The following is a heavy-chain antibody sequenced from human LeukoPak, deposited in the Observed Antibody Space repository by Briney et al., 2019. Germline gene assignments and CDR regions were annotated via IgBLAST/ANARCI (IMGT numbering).Heavy chain of an antibody. CDR1: GGSISSGGYY. V-gene: IGHV4-31*03. D-gene: IGHD6-19*01. J-gene: IGHJ4*02. CDR2: IYYSGSP. Sequence: PSETLSLTCTVSGGSISSGGYYWSWIRQHPGKGLEWIGYIYYSGSPYYIPSLKSRVTISLDTSKNQLSLKLSSVTAADTAVYYCARTVAVAGRRDFDYWGQGTLVTVSS. CDR3: ARTVAVAGRRDFDY.